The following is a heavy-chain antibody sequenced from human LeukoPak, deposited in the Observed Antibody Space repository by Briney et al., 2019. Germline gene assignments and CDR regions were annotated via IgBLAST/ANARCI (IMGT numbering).Heavy chain of an antibody. CDR2: IYHSGST. D-gene: IGHD3-10*01. CDR3: AREGLRGLSGPFDY. V-gene: IGHV4-38-2*02. Sequence: PSETLSLTCTVSGYSISSGYYWGWIRQPPGKGLEWIGSIYHSGSTYYNPSLKSRVTISVDTSKNQFSLKLSSVTAADTAVYYCAREGLRGLSGPFDYWGQGTLVTVSS. J-gene: IGHJ4*02. CDR1: GYSISSGYY.